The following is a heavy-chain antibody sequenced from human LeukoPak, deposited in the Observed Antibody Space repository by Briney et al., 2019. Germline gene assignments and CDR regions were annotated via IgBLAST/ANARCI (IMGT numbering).Heavy chain of an antibody. CDR1: GGSISSYY. CDR2: IYYSGST. CDR3: ARTMAAAGSLYYYGMDV. Sequence: SETLSLTCTVSGGSISSYYWSWIRQPPGKGLEWIGYIYYSGSTNYNPSLKSRVTISVDTSKNQFSLKLSSVTAADTAVYYCARTMAAAGSLYYYGMDVWGQGTTVTVSS. D-gene: IGHD6-13*01. J-gene: IGHJ6*02. V-gene: IGHV4-59*01.